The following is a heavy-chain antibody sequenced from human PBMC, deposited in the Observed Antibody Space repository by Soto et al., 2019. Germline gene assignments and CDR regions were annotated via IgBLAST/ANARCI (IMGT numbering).Heavy chain of an antibody. D-gene: IGHD6-19*01. CDR3: ARHPMGSGWYEEGAFDI. V-gene: IGHV5-10-1*01. J-gene: IGHJ3*02. CDR1: GYSFTSYW. Sequence: GESLKISCKGSGYSFTSYWISWVRQKPGKGLEWMGRIDPSDSYTNYSPSFQGHVTISADKSISTAYLQWSSLKASDTAMYYCARHPMGSGWYEEGAFDIWGQGTMVTVSS. CDR2: IDPSDSYT.